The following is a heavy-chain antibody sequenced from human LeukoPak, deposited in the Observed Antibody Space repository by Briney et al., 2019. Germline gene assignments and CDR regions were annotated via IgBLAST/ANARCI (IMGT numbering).Heavy chain of an antibody. J-gene: IGHJ5*02. Sequence: ASVKVSCKASGGTFSSYTISWVRQAPGQGLEWMGWISPYNGNTNYAQELQGRVTMTTDTSTSTAYMELRSLRSDDTAVYYCARGRYYGSGSYGNWFDPWGQGTLVTVSS. CDR1: GGTFSSYT. V-gene: IGHV1-18*01. D-gene: IGHD3-10*01. CDR2: ISPYNGNT. CDR3: ARGRYYGSGSYGNWFDP.